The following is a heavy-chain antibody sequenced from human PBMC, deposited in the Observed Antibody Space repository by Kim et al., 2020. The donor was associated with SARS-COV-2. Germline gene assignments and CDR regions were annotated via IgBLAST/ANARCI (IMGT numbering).Heavy chain of an antibody. D-gene: IGHD3-10*01. V-gene: IGHV3-23*01. CDR1: GFTFSSSA. CDR2: ITGDGDST. Sequence: GGSLRLSCAASGFTFSSSAMSWVRQTPGKGLEYVSAITGDGDSTSYAVPVRGRFTISRDNSKNTLYLQMNSLRADDAAVYYCAKTSGYYEYWGQGTPVTVSS. J-gene: IGHJ4*02. CDR3: AKTSGYYEY.